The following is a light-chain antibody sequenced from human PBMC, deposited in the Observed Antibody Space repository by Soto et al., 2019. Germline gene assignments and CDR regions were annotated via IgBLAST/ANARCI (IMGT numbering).Light chain of an antibody. CDR1: SNNVGGYNY. CDR2: DVT. CDR3: CSYAGTYTWI. J-gene: IGLJ2*01. Sequence: QAVVTQPRSVSGSPGQSVTISCTGASNNVGGYNYVYWYQHHPGKVPQLIIYDVTKRPSGVPDRFSGSKSGNTASLTISGLQVEDEADYYCCSYAGTYTWIFGGGTQLTVL. V-gene: IGLV2-11*01.